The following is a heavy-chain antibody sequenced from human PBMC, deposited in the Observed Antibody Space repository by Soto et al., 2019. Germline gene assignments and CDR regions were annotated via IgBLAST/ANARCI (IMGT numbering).Heavy chain of an antibody. CDR2: IIPIFGTA. Sequence: SVKVSCKAFGGTFSSYAISWVRQAPGQGLEWMGGIIPIFGTANYAQKFQGRVTITADESTSTAYIELSSLRSEDTAVYYCSRDRIEVVAVMSWFDPWGQGTLVTVSS. CDR3: SRDRIEVVAVMSWFDP. V-gene: IGHV1-69*13. D-gene: IGHD2-15*01. CDR1: GGTFSSYA. J-gene: IGHJ5*02.